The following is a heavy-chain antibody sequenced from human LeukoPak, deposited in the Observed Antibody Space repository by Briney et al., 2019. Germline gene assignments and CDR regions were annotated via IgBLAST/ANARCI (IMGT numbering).Heavy chain of an antibody. J-gene: IGHJ3*02. V-gene: IGHV4-59*01. CDR3: ARDHYDSSGAFDI. Sequence: SETLSLTCTVSGGSISSYYWSWIRQPPGKGLEWIGYIYYSGSTNYNPSLKSRVTISVDTSKNQFSLKLSSVTAADTAVYYCARDHYDSSGAFDIWGQGTMVTVSS. D-gene: IGHD3-22*01. CDR2: IYYSGST. CDR1: GGSISSYY.